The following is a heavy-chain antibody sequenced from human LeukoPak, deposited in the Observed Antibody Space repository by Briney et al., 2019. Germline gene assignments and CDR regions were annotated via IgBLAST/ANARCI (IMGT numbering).Heavy chain of an antibody. V-gene: IGHV1-69*05. J-gene: IGHJ4*02. CDR1: GGTFSSYA. CDR3: ARVGIAAAGLSYFDY. CDR2: IIPIFGTA. D-gene: IGHD6-13*01. Sequence: ASVKVSCKASGGTFSSYAISWVRQAPGQGLEWMGGIIPIFGTANYAQKFQGRVTITTDESTSTAYMELSSLRSEDTAVYYCARVGIAAAGLSYFDYWGQGTLVTVSS.